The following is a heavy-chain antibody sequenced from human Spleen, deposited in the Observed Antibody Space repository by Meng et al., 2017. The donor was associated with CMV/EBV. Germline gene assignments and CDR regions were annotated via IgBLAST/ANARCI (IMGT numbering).Heavy chain of an antibody. CDR2: IYYTGIT. V-gene: IGHV4-61*01. CDR3: ARGAAAVPSYYLDY. D-gene: IGHD6-13*01. CDR1: GGSVSSGSYY. J-gene: IGHJ4*02. Sequence: SETLSLTCTVSGGSVSSGSYYWSWIRQPPGKGLEWIGYIYYTGITNYSPSLKSRLTISVDTSKNQFSLNLNSVTAADTAVYYCARGAAAVPSYYLDYWGQGSLVTVSS.